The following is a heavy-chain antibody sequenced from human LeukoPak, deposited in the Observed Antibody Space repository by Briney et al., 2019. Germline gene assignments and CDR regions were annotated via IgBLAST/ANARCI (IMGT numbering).Heavy chain of an antibody. CDR2: IYYSGNT. Sequence: SETLSLTCTVSGGSISSYYWSWIRQPPGKGLEWIGYIYYSGNTNYNPSLKSRVTISEDTSKNQFSLKLSSVTAADTAVYYCARDGLRFSFFDPWGQGTLVTVSS. CDR3: ARDGLRFSFFDP. J-gene: IGHJ5*02. CDR1: GGSISSYY. D-gene: IGHD5-12*01. V-gene: IGHV4-59*12.